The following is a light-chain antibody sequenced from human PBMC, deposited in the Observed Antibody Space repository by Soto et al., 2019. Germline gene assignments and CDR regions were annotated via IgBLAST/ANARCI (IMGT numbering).Light chain of an antibody. CDR1: QRISSW. J-gene: IGKJ5*01. V-gene: IGKV1-5*03. CDR3: QQYNSYPIT. CDR2: KPS. Sequence: DIQMTQSPSTLSASVEDRVTITCRASQRISSWLAWYQQKPWKAHKLLKYKPSSLENGAPSRFSGSISGTEFTLTISRLQPDDFATYYCQQYNSYPITFGQGTRLEMK.